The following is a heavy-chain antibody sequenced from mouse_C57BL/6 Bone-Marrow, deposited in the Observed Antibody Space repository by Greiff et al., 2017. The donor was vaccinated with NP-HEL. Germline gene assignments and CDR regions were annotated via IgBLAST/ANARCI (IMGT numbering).Heavy chain of an antibody. V-gene: IGHV3-6*01. J-gene: IGHJ3*01. CDR1: GYSITSGYY. CDR2: ISYDGSN. CDR3: AREGSGYGAWFAY. D-gene: IGHD3-2*02. Sequence: ESGPGLVKPSQSLSLTCSVTGYSITSGYYWNWIRQFPGNKLEWMGYISYDGSNNYNPSLKNRISITRDTSKNQFFLKLNSVTTEDTATYYCAREGSGYGAWFAYWGQGTLVTVSA.